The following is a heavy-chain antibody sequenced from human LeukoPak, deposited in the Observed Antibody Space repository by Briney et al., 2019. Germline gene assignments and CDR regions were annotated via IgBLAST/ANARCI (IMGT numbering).Heavy chain of an antibody. D-gene: IGHD6-19*01. CDR2: TTHSGST. CDR1: NYTMNSGYY. CDR3: ARGPAYSWLRSGSVCFFDF. Sequence: PSGTLSLTCKVANYTMNSGYYWSWIRQTPGNGLEWIGETTHSGSTDYSPSLKSRVSVSVDTSKNQFSLRLTSVTAADTAVYYCARGPAYSWLRSGSVCFFDFWGQGVLVTVSS. V-gene: IGHV4-34*01. J-gene: IGHJ4*02.